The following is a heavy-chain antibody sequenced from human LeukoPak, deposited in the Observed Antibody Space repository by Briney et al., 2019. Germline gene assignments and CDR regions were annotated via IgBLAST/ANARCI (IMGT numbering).Heavy chain of an antibody. CDR3: ARELHESTVRARYWFDP. J-gene: IGHJ5*02. D-gene: IGHD3-10*01. Sequence: SETLSLTCTVSGGSISSYYWSWIRQPAGKGLEWIGRIYTSGSTNYNPSLKSRVTMSVDTPKNQFSLKLSSVTAADTAVYYCARELHESTVRARYWFDPWGQGTLVTVSS. CDR2: IYTSGST. V-gene: IGHV4-4*07. CDR1: GGSISSYY.